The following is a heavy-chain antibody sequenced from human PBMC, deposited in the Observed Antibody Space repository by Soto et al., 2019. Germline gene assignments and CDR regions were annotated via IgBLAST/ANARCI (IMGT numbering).Heavy chain of an antibody. CDR2: ISGTAESI. CDR1: GFSLRSYA. J-gene: IGHJ3*01. V-gene: IGHV3-23*01. D-gene: IGHD3-10*01. CDR3: AKRPIIRGNALDL. Sequence: QLLQSGGGLVQPGGSVTLSCAASGFSLRSYAVAWVRQAPGKGLEWVSVISGTAESIYYADSVRGRFTISRDISRGAVFLKRNFLNAAETAFYYCAKRPIIRGNALDLWGQGTMVTVSS.